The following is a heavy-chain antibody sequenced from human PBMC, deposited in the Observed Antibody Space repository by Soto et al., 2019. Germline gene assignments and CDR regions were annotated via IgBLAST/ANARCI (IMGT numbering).Heavy chain of an antibody. Sequence: QVQLVESGGGVVQPGRSLRLSCAASGFTFSSYAMHWVRQAPGKGLEWVAVISYDGSNKYYADSVKGRFTISRDNSKNTLYLQMNSLRAEDTAVYYCARGDGYFDYWGQGTLVTV. CDR1: GFTFSSYA. D-gene: IGHD4-17*01. V-gene: IGHV3-30-3*01. CDR2: ISYDGSNK. J-gene: IGHJ4*02. CDR3: ARGDGYFDY.